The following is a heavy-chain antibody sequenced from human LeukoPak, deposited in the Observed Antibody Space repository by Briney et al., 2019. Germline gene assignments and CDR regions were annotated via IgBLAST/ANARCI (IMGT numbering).Heavy chain of an antibody. J-gene: IGHJ2*01. CDR3: AKAAYCGGDCYYWYFDL. CDR1: GFTFSSYA. CDR2: ISGNGGRT. V-gene: IGHV3-23*01. D-gene: IGHD2-21*02. Sequence: GGSLRLSCAASGFTFSSYAMSWVRQAPGKGLEWVSAISGNGGRTYYADSVKGRFTISRDNSKNTLYLQMNSLRAEDTAVYYCAKAAYCGGDCYYWYFDLWGRGTLSLSPQ.